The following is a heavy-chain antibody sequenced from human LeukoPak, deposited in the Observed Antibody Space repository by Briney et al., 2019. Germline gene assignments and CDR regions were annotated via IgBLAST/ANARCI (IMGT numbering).Heavy chain of an antibody. Sequence: SETLSLTCTVSGGSISSYYWSRIRQPAGKGLEWIGRTYTSGSTNYNPSLKSRVTMSVDTSKNQFSLKLSSVTAADTAVYYCARAKFPAVSSSWYEGPNWFDPRGQGTLVTVSS. V-gene: IGHV4-4*07. D-gene: IGHD6-13*01. CDR1: GGSISSYY. CDR2: TYTSGST. CDR3: ARAKFPAVSSSWYEGPNWFDP. J-gene: IGHJ5*02.